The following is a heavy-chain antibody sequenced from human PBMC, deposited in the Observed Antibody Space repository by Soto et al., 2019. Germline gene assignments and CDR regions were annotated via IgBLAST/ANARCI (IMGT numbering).Heavy chain of an antibody. D-gene: IGHD6-6*01. Sequence: EVQLVESGGGLIQPGGSLRLSCAASGFTVSSNYMSWVRQAPGKGLEWVSVIYSGGSTYYADSVKGRFTISRDNSKNTLYLQMNSLRAEDTAVYYCARRFPYSSSLEFDYWGQGTLVTVSS. J-gene: IGHJ4*02. V-gene: IGHV3-53*01. CDR1: GFTVSSNY. CDR2: IYSGGST. CDR3: ARRFPYSSSLEFDY.